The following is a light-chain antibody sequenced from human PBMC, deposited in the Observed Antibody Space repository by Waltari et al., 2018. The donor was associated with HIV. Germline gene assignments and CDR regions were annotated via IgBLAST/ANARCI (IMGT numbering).Light chain of an antibody. Sequence: ITISCTGTSSDVGGYNYVSWYQQHPGKAPKLMIYDVSKRPSGVSNRFSGSKSGNTAPLTISGLQAEDEADYYCCSYAGSSTHVVFGGGTKLTVL. V-gene: IGLV2-23*02. CDR2: DVS. J-gene: IGLJ2*01. CDR1: SSDVGGYNY. CDR3: CSYAGSSTHVV.